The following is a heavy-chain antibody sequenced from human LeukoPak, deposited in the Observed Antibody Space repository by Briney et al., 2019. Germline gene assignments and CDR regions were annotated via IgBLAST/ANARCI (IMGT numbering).Heavy chain of an antibody. J-gene: IGHJ4*02. CDR3: ARAGYDILTGYSMPFDY. CDR1: SDSFSSVTDY. V-gene: IGHV4-39*07. CDR2: IYYSGST. D-gene: IGHD3-9*01. Sequence: PSETLSLTCTVSSDSFSSVTDYWAWIRQPPGKGLEWIGSIYYSGSTYYNPSLKSRVTISVDTSKNQFSLKLSSVTAADTAVYYCARAGYDILTGYSMPFDYWGQGTLVTVSS.